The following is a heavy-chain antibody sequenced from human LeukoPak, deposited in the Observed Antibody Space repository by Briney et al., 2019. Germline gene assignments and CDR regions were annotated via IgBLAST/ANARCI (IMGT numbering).Heavy chain of an antibody. D-gene: IGHD2/OR15-2a*01. CDR3: ARLLRRDNWFDP. CDR2: ISYSGTT. J-gene: IGHJ5*02. Sequence: SETLSLTCTVSGGSISSSSGYYWGWIRQPPGKGLEWIGSISYSGTTYYNPSLKSRVTIFEDTSKNQFSLKLSSVTAADTAVYYCARLLRRDNWFDPWGQGTLVTVSS. CDR1: GGSISSSSGYY. V-gene: IGHV4-39*01.